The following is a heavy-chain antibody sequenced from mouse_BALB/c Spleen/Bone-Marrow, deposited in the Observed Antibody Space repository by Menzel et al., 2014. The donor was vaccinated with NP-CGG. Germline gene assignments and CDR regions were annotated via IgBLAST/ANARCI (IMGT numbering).Heavy chain of an antibody. CDR2: ITSGGGYT. CDR1: GFTFXSYT. J-gene: IGHJ4*01. CDR3: TRDLYDGYSYYAMDY. V-gene: IGHV5-6-4*01. Sequence: EVQGVESGGGLVKPGGSLKLSCAASGFTFXSYTMSWVRQTPEKRLEWVATITSGGGYTYYPDSVKGRFTISRDNAKSTLHLQMSSLKSEDTAMYYCTRDLYDGYSYYAMDYWGQGTSVTVSS. D-gene: IGHD2-3*01.